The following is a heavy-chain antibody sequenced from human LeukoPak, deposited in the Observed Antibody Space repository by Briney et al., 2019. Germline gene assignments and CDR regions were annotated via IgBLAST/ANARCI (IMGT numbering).Heavy chain of an antibody. CDR1: GASFNEFY. J-gene: IGHJ4*02. CDR2: IYHTGST. D-gene: IGHD6-13*01. V-gene: IGHV4-59*01. Sequence: SETLSLTCTVSGASFNEFYWTWIRQPPGKGLERIGYIYHTGSTDYNPSLKSRVTISVDPSKNQFSLNVRSVTAADTAIYYCARLAAAGPSFDYWGQGTLFTVSS. CDR3: ARLAAAGPSFDY.